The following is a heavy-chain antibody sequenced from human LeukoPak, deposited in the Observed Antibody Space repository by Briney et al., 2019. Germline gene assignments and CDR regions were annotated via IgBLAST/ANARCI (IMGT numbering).Heavy chain of an antibody. CDR2: ISQSGST. CDR1: GGSVSSGGYY. J-gene: IGHJ5*02. CDR3: ARGVTIYGGAKRFDP. D-gene: IGHD3-3*01. Sequence: SETLSLTCTVSGGSVSSGGYYWNWIRQPPGKGLEWVGYISQSGSTYYNPSLKSRVTISVDRSKNQFSLKLSSVTAADTAVYYCARGVTIYGGAKRFDPRGQGTPVTVSS. V-gene: IGHV4-30-2*01.